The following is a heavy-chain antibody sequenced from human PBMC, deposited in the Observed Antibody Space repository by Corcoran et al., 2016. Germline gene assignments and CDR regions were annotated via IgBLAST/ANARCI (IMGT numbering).Heavy chain of an antibody. Sequence: EVQLVQSGAEVKKPGESLKISCKGSGYSFTSYWIGWVRQMPGKGLEWMGIIYPGDSDTRYSPSFQGQVTISADKSISTAYLQWSRLKASDTAMYYCARQRGGYCSGGSCYRTAEYFQHWGQGTLVTVSS. CDR3: ARQRGGYCSGGSCYRTAEYFQH. CDR2: IYPGDSDT. D-gene: IGHD2-15*01. CDR1: GYSFTSYW. V-gene: IGHV5-51*01. J-gene: IGHJ1*01.